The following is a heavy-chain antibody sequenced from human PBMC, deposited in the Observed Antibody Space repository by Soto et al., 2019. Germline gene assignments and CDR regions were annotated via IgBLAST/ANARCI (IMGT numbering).Heavy chain of an antibody. CDR2: ISSNGGST. J-gene: IGHJ4*02. D-gene: IGHD6-19*01. CDR3: AREELYSSGWYYFHY. Sequence: GGSLRLSCAASGFTFSSYAMHWVRQAPGKGLEYVSAISSNGGSTYYANSVKGRFTISRDNSKNTLYLQMGSLRAEDMAVYYCAREELYSSGWYYFHYWGQGTLVTVSS. V-gene: IGHV3-64*01. CDR1: GFTFSSYA.